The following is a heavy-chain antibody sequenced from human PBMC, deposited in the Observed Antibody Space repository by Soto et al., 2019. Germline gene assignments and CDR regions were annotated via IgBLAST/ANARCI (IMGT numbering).Heavy chain of an antibody. D-gene: IGHD6-19*01. CDR1: GFTFSTYG. CDR3: AKSNGWPTRHFDY. CDR2: IVGNDGTI. V-gene: IGHV3-23*01. J-gene: IGHJ4*02. Sequence: EVQLLESGGGLVQPGGSLRLSCAASGFTFSTYGMRWVRQTPGKGLEWVSIVGNDGTIYYAVSVKGRFTISRDNSKNTLYLQMNSLRAKDTAVYYCAKSNGWPTRHFDYWGQGTRVTVSS.